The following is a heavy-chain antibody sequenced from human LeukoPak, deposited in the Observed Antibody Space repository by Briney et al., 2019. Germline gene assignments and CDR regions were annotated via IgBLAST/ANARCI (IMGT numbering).Heavy chain of an antibody. V-gene: IGHV1-8*01. CDR3: ARGREVNDY. CDR2: MNPNSGNT. CDR1: GYTFTSFD. Sequence: ASVKVSCKASGYTFTSFDINWVRQATGQGLEWMGWMNPNSGNTGYAQRFQGRVTLTRNTSISTAYMELSSLRSEDTAVYYCARGREVNDYWGQGTLVTVSS. D-gene: IGHD3-22*01. J-gene: IGHJ4*02.